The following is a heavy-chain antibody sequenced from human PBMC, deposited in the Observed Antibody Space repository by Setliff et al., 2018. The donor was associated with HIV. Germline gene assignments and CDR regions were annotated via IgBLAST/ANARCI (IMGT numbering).Heavy chain of an antibody. CDR3: AKGSGSGAATSSYYSLDV. CDR2: IYHNGST. D-gene: IGHD3-3*01. Sequence: PSETLSLTCTVSGGSISIGGYYWGWIRQHPGKGLEWIGYIYHNGSTYYNPSLKSRLIISVDTSKNQFSLKLSSVTAADTAGYYCAKGSGSGAATSSYYSLDVLGKGTTVNGSS. J-gene: IGHJ6*03. V-gene: IGHV4-31*03. CDR1: GGSISIGGYY.